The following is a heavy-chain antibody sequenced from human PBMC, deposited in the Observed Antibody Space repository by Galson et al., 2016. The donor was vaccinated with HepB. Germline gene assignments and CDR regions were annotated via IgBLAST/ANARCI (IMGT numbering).Heavy chain of an antibody. J-gene: IGHJ4*02. CDR2: SKNKANSYTT. V-gene: IGHV3-72*01. CDR1: GFTLSDHY. CDR3: DRWVSGSPDC. Sequence: SLRLSCAVSGFTLSDHYMDWVRQAPGKGLEWIGRSKNKANSYTTEYAASVKGRFTISRDDSKNSVYLQMNSLKTEDTAVYYCDRWVSGSPDCWGQGTLVTVSS. D-gene: IGHD1-26*01.